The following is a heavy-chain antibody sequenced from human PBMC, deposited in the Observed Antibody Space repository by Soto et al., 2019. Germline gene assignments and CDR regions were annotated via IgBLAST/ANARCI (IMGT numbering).Heavy chain of an antibody. CDR1: GYSFTSYW. V-gene: IGHV5-51*01. D-gene: IGHD2-2*01. CDR2: IYPGDSDT. J-gene: IGHJ5*02. Sequence: GESLKISCKGSGYSFTSYWIGWVRQMPGKGLEWMGIIYPGDSDTRYSPSFQGQVTISADKSISTAYLQWSSLKASDTAMYYCARGVVVVPAATGSWFDPWGHGTLVTVSS. CDR3: ARGVVVVPAATGSWFDP.